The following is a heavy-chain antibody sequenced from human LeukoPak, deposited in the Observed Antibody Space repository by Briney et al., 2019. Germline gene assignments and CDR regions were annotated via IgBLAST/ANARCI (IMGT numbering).Heavy chain of an antibody. D-gene: IGHD2-15*01. CDR2: INSDGSST. V-gene: IGHV3-74*01. CDR1: GFTFSNAW. CDR3: ARGGFCSGGSCYSDYYYYMDV. J-gene: IGHJ6*03. Sequence: QPGGSLRLSCAASGFTFSNAWMSWVRQAPGKGLVWVSRINSDGSSTSYADSVKGRFTISRDNAKNTLYLQMNSLRAEDTAVYYCARGGFCSGGSCYSDYYYYMDVWGKGTTVTVSS.